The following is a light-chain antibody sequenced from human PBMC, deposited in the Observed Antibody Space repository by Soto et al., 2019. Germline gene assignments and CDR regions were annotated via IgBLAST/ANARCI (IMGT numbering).Light chain of an antibody. CDR3: CSYAGSYAYV. V-gene: IGLV2-11*01. CDR1: ISDVGGYNF. Sequence: QSVLTQPRSLSGSPGQSVTISCTGTISDVGGYNFVSWYQQHPGKAPKLMIYDVRKRPSGVPDRFSGSKSGNTASLTISGLQAEDEADYYCCSYAGSYAYVFGSGTKVTVL. CDR2: DVR. J-gene: IGLJ1*01.